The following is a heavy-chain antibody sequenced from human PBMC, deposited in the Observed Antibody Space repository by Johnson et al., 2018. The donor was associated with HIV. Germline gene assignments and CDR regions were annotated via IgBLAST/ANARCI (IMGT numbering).Heavy chain of an antibody. J-gene: IGHJ3*02. CDR1: GFTFTDYY. V-gene: IGHV3-11*04. D-gene: IGHD2-8*01. CDR2: ISSTASTI. Sequence: QVQLVESGGGLGKPGGSLRLSCAASGFTFTDYYMSWLRQAPGKGLEWVSYISSTASTIYYADSVKGRFTISRDNANNSLYLQMNSLRAEDTAVYYCARDRGYCTNGVCYYDAFDIWGQGTMVTVAA. CDR3: ARDRGYCTNGVCYYDAFDI.